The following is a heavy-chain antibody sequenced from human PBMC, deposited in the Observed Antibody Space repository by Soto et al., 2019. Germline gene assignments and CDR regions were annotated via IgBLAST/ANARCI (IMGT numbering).Heavy chain of an antibody. V-gene: IGHV3-30*03. J-gene: IGHJ4*02. CDR3: ATSTLGDTGVPCHR. D-gene: IGHD1-26*01. CDR2: ISHDGIST. CDR1: GFTFSSYG. Sequence: QVQLLESGGGVVQTGRSLRLSCAGSGFTFSSYGMHWVRLAPGKGLEWLAAISHDGISTYYADSVNGRFTISRDDSNNTLYLQMNSLRVEDTAVYYCATSTLGDTGVPCHRWGQGKLVTVSS.